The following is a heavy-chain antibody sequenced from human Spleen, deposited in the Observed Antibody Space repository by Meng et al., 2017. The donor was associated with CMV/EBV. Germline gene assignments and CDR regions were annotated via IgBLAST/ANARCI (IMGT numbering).Heavy chain of an antibody. J-gene: IGHJ6*02. Sequence: SGFTFSDYYMTWVRRAPGKGLEWISYISSSGDIILYADSVKGRFTISRDNAEKSLYLQMNSLRAEDTALYFCARCKIYDFSFYGMDVWGQGTTVTVSS. V-gene: IGHV3-11*04. D-gene: IGHD5/OR15-5a*01. CDR1: GFTFSDYY. CDR3: ARCKIYDFSFYGMDV. CDR2: ISSSGDII.